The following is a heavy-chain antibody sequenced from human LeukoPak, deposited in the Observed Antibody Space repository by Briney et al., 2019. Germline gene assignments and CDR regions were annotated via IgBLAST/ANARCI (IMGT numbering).Heavy chain of an antibody. Sequence: SETLSLTCAVYGGSFSGYYWSWIRQPPGKGLEWIGEINHSGSTNYNPSLKSRVTISVDTSKNQFSLKLSSVTAADTAVYYCARGPYYYGSGSYGYYYYYYMDVWGKGTTVTVSS. J-gene: IGHJ6*03. CDR3: ARGPYYYGSGSYGYYYYYYMDV. CDR2: INHSGST. V-gene: IGHV4-34*01. CDR1: GGSFSGYY. D-gene: IGHD3-10*01.